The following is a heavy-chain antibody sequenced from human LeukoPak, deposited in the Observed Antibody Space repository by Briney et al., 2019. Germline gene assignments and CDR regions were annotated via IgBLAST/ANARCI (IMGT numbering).Heavy chain of an antibody. CDR2: IKQDGYEK. D-gene: IGHD1-26*01. Sequence: GGSLRLSCAASGFTFSGYWMSWVRKTPEKGLEWVANIKQDGYEKYYVDSVKGRFTISRDNAKNSPYLQMNSLRADDTAIYYCARDKIVGPTTLDYWGQGTLVTVSS. CDR1: GFTFSGYW. V-gene: IGHV3-7*01. J-gene: IGHJ4*02. CDR3: ARDKIVGPTTLDY.